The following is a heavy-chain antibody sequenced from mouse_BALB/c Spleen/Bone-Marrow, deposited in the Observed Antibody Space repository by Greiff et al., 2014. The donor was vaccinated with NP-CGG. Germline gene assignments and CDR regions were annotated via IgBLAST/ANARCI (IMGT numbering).Heavy chain of an antibody. J-gene: IGHJ3*01. CDR3: AREYASTAWFAS. D-gene: IGHD1-1*01. V-gene: IGHV14-3*02. Sequence: EVQLQQSGAELVKPGASVKLSCTPSGFNIKDTHMHWVKQRPEQGLEWIGRIDPANGNTKYDPNFQGKATITADTSSNTAYLQLNSMTSEDTAVYYCAREYASTAWFASWGQGTLVTVS. CDR1: GFNIKDTH. CDR2: IDPANGNT.